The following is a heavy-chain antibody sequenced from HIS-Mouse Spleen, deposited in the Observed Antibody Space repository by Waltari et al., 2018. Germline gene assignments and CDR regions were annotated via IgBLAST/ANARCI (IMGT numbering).Heavy chain of an antibody. J-gene: IGHJ2*01. CDR1: GGSISSSSYY. Sequence: QLQLQESGPGLVKPSEILSLTCTVSGGSISSSSYYWGWIRQPPGKGLEWIGSIYYRGRTDYNPSLKSRVTISVDTSKNQFSLKLSSVTAADTAVYYCAREIPYSSSWYDWYFDLWGRGTLVTVSS. CDR3: AREIPYSSSWYDWYFDL. V-gene: IGHV4-39*07. CDR2: IYYRGRT. D-gene: IGHD6-13*01.